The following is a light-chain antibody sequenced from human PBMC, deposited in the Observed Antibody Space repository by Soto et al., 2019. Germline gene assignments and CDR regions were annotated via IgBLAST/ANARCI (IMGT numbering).Light chain of an antibody. Sequence: QSALTQPASGSGSPGQSITISCTGTSSDIGDYNYVSWYQQYPDKDPKLVIYDVSHRPSGVSNRFSGSKSGNTASLPISGLQAEDEADYYCSSSTTTTSLVVFGGGTKLTVL. CDR1: SSDIGDYNY. V-gene: IGLV2-14*01. J-gene: IGLJ3*02. CDR3: SSSTTTTSLVV. CDR2: DVS.